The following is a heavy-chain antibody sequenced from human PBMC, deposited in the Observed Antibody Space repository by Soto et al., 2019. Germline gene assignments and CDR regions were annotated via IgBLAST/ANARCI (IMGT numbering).Heavy chain of an antibody. V-gene: IGHV1-3*05. J-gene: IGHJ4*02. CDR1: GYTFTAYA. CDR3: TRSAISPYGGLIGPFDY. CDR2: IKPANGNT. D-gene: IGHD3-16*02. Sequence: QVQLAQSGAEERKPGASVKVSCEATGYTFTAYAMHWVRQAPGQRLEWMGWIKPANGNTKYSQKFQGRLTITSDTSANTVYMELSSLTSEDTAMYYCTRSAISPYGGLIGPFDYWCQGNLVTVSS.